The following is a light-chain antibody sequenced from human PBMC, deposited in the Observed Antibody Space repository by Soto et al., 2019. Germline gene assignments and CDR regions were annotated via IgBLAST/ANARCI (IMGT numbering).Light chain of an antibody. CDR2: DAS. CDR1: QSISSN. CDR3: HQYYDRPLT. V-gene: IGKV1-33*01. J-gene: IGKJ4*01. Sequence: DIQMTPSPSSLSASVGDRVTITCRASQSISSNLNWYQQKSGKAPKLLIYDASALATGVPSRFSGRGSGTNVSSTINSRQAEDISTEYCHQYYDRPLTFGGGTKVDIK.